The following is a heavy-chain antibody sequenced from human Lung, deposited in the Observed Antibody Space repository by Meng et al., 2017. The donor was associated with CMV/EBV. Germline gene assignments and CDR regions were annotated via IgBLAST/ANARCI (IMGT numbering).Heavy chain of an antibody. D-gene: IGHD3-9*01. CDR3: AKDRRFGHDILTVLDY. CDR2: IVGAGGTT. CDR1: GFKFDSYA. V-gene: IGHV3-23*01. Sequence: GGSXRLXCAASGFKFDSYAMSWVRQAPGKGLEWVAAIVGAGGTTDYADSVRGRFTISRDNFKNTLYLEMDSLRGEDTAVYYCAKDRRFGHDILTVLDYWGQGXLVTV. J-gene: IGHJ4*02.